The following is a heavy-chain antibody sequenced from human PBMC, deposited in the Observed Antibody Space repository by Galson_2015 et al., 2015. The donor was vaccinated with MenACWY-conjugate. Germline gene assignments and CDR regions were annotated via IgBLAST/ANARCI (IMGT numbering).Heavy chain of an antibody. CDR2: IDWDDEK. D-gene: IGHD1-1*01. CDR1: GFSLSTSGLC. V-gene: IGHV2-70*17. Sequence: PALVKPTQTLTLTCTFSGFSLSTSGLCVGWIRQPPGKALEWLARIDWDDEKFYTTSLKTRLTISKDTSKNQVVLTMTNMDPVDAATYYCARIQIECNWHYLDYWGQGILVTVSS. CDR3: ARIQIECNWHYLDY. J-gene: IGHJ4*02.